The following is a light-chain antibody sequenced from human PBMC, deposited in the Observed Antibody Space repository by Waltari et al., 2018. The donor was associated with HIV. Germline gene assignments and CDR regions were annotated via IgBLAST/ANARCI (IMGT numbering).Light chain of an antibody. Sequence: DIVMTQSPDSLAVSLGERATINCKSSQSVLFSSNNKNYLAWYQQEPGQPPKLLIFWASTRESGVPDRFSGSGSGTDFTLTISSLQAEDVALYYCQQHYSAPRTFGQGTKVEIK. V-gene: IGKV4-1*01. J-gene: IGKJ1*01. CDR2: WAS. CDR1: QSVLFSSNNKNY. CDR3: QQHYSAPRT.